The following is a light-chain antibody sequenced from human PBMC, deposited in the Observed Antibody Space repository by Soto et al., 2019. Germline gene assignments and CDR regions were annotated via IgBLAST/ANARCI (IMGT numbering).Light chain of an antibody. CDR2: EVT. V-gene: IGLV2-14*01. CDR3: SSYTTSSTRV. J-gene: IGLJ1*01. CDR1: SNDVGSYNF. Sequence: QSVLTQPASVSGSPGQSITISCTGSSNDVGSYNFVSWYQQYPGKAPKLVIYEVTNRPSGVSHRFSGSKSGNTASLTISGLQADDEADYYCSSYTTSSTRVFGTGTKVTVL.